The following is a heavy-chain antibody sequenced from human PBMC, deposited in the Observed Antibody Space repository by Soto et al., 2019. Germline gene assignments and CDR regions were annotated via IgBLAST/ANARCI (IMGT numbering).Heavy chain of an antibody. CDR1: GFSLSSSGGG. Sequence: QITLKESGPTLVKPTQTLTLTCTFSGFSLSSSGGGVGWIRQPPGKALEWLALIYWNDDKRYTPSLKSRLTITKDTSKNQVVLTMPNMAPVDTATYYCAHSPFYDSSGYPLRWGQGNLVTVSS. CDR3: AHSPFYDSSGYPLR. J-gene: IGHJ4*02. D-gene: IGHD3-22*01. V-gene: IGHV2-5*01. CDR2: IYWNDDK.